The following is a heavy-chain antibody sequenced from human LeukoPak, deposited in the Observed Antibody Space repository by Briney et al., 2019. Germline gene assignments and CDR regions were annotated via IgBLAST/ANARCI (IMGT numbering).Heavy chain of an antibody. CDR3: AKAEAREILRVVGLEEYLQY. CDR2: IRVDGIDK. Sequence: PGGSLRLSCAASGFSFHKYGMHWVRQAPGKGLEWVAYIRVDGIDKYYPDSVKGRFTISRDNSKSTVYLQMNSLIPDDTAVYFCAKAEAREILRVVGLEEYLQYWGQGTLVTVSS. J-gene: IGHJ1*01. V-gene: IGHV3-30*02. CDR1: GFSFHKYG. D-gene: IGHD3-10*01.